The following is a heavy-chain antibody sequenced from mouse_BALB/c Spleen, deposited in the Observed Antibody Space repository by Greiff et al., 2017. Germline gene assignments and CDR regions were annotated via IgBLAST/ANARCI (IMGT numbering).Heavy chain of an antibody. CDR1: GFTFSSYT. Sequence: EVMLVESGGGLVQPGGSLKLSCAASGFTFSSYTMSWVRQTPEKRLEWVAYISNGGGSTYYPDTVKGRFTISRDNAKNTLYLQMSSLKSEDTAMYYCARNYYGSSYYFDYWGQGTTLTVSS. CDR2: ISNGGGST. J-gene: IGHJ2*01. V-gene: IGHV5-12-2*01. CDR3: ARNYYGSSYYFDY. D-gene: IGHD1-1*01.